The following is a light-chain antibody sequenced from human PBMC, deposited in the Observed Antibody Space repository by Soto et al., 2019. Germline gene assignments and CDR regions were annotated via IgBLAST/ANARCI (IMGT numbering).Light chain of an antibody. Sequence: EIQMTQSPSCLCASVGDRVTVTWRASQSISSYLNWYQQKPGKAPNLLIHAAFNLQSGVPSRFSGSGSGTDFTLTISSLQPEDFATYYCQQSYSFPRTCGQGTKGDIK. J-gene: IGKJ1*01. CDR1: QSISSY. CDR2: AAF. CDR3: QQSYSFPRT. V-gene: IGKV1-39*01.